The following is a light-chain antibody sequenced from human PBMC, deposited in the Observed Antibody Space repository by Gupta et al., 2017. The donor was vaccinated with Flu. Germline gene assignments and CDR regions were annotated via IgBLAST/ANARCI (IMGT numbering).Light chain of an antibody. V-gene: IGLV2-14*01. CDR3: SSYTSGSTLVVA. J-gene: IGLJ2*01. CDR2: DVS. Sequence: QSALTQPASVSGSPGQLITSSCTGTTSDVGGYNSVSWYQQRPGTAPKLMIYDVSNRPSGISNRFSGSKSGNTASLTISGLQAEDEADYYCSSYTSGSTLVVAFGGGTKLTVL. CDR1: TSDVGGYNS.